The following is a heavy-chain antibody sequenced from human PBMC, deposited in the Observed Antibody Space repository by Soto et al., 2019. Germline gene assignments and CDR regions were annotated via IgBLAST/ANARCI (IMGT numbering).Heavy chain of an antibody. CDR3: ARAMADWGVRGTNFDY. CDR2: INTGSAIT. V-gene: IGHV1-3*04. CDR1: GYTLTSYA. D-gene: IGHD3-16*01. J-gene: IGHJ4*02. Sequence: QVQLVQSGAEMKKPGASVRVSCEASGYTLTSYALHWVRQAPGQGLEWVGWINTGSAITRYNQKYQGRLSITRDPSAKTGQRKLSSPASEETALYFCARAMADWGVRGTNFDYWGQGTLVTVSS.